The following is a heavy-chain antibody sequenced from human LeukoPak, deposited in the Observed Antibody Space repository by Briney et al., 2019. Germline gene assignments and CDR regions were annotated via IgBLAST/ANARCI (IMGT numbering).Heavy chain of an antibody. CDR2: IIPILGIA. CDR1: GGTFSSYA. D-gene: IGHD6-13*01. J-gene: IGHJ5*02. V-gene: IGHV1-69*04. Sequence: GASVKVSCKASGGTFSSYAISWVRQAPGQGLEWMGRIIPILGIANYAQKFQGRVTITADKSTSTVYMELSSLRSEDTAVYYCARGGYSSSWYNDDWFDPWGQGTLVTVSS. CDR3: ARGGYSSSWYNDDWFDP.